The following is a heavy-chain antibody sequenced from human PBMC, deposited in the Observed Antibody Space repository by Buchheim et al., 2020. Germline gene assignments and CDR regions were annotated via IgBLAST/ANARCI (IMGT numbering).Heavy chain of an antibody. CDR3: ATGRLGAIDN. CDR2: INSDGSST. J-gene: IGHJ4*02. D-gene: IGHD1-26*01. CDR1: GFTFSSDW. Sequence: EVQLVESGGTLVQPGGSLRLSCAASGFTFSSDWMHWVRQAPGKGLVWVSRINSDGSSTSYADSVKGRFPISRVTAKHTSYLQMNSLRADDTAVYYCATGRLGAIDNWGQGTL. V-gene: IGHV3-74*01.